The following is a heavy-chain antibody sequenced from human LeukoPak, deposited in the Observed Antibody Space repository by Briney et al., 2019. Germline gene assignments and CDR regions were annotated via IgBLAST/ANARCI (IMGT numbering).Heavy chain of an antibody. CDR1: RFSFSNYE. CDR3: ASSTEICY. V-gene: IGHV3-48*03. J-gene: IGHJ4*02. CDR2: ISSSGRTI. D-gene: IGHD3-3*01. Sequence: GGSLRLSCAASRFSFSNYEMNWVRQAPGKGLEWVSYISSSGRTIYYADSVKGRFTISRDNAKNSLYLQMNSLRTEDTAVYYCASSTEICYWGQGTLVTVSS.